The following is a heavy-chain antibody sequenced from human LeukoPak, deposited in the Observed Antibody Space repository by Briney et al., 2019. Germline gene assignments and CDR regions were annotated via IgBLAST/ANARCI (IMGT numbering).Heavy chain of an antibody. CDR3: ARGGSITIFGVVIFDY. V-gene: IGHV4-34*01. CDR1: GFTFSSYW. J-gene: IGHJ4*02. CDR2: INHSGST. Sequence: GSLRLSCAASGFTFSSYWMNWARQAPGKGLEWIGEINHSGSTNYNPSLKSRVTISVDTSKNQFSLKLSSVTAADTAVYYCARGGSITIFGVVIFDYWGQGTLVTVSS. D-gene: IGHD3-3*01.